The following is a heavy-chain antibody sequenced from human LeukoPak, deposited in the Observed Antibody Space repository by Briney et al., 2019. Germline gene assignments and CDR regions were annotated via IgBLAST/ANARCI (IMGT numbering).Heavy chain of an antibody. V-gene: IGHV3-30*18. CDR2: ISYDGSNK. CDR3: AKDSSQWLVYYFDY. J-gene: IGHJ4*02. CDR1: GFTFRSYG. D-gene: IGHD6-19*01. Sequence: GGSLRLSCAASGFTFRSYGMHWVRQAPGKGLEWVAVISYDGSNKYYADSVKGRFTISRDNSKNTLYLQMNSLRAEDTAVYYCAKDSSQWLVYYFDYWGQGTLVTVSS.